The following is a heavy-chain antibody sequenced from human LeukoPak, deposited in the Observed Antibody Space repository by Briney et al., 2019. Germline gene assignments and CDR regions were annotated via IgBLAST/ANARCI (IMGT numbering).Heavy chain of an antibody. J-gene: IGHJ5*02. CDR1: GFTFSNCA. D-gene: IGHD6-19*01. CDR2: INNWDDKA. V-gene: IGHV3-23*01. CDR3: AKEHSVWPLSWFDP. Sequence: PGGSLRLSCAASGFTFSNCAISWVRQAPGKGLEWLSAINNWDDKAYYADSVSGRFTVSRDSSKNTVYLQMNSLRAEDTAIYYCAKEHSVWPLSWFDPWGQGTLVTVSS.